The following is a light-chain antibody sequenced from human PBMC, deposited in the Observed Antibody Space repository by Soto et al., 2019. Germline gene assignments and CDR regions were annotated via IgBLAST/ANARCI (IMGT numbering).Light chain of an antibody. J-gene: IGLJ1*01. CDR3: SSYTSSSTVV. V-gene: IGLV2-14*01. Sequence: QSVLTQPASVSGSPGQSITISCTGTSSDVGGYNYVSWYQQHPGKAPKLMIYEVSNRPSGVSNRFSGPKSGNTASLTISGLQAEDEADYYCSSYTSSSTVVFGTGTKVTLL. CDR2: EVS. CDR1: SSDVGGYNY.